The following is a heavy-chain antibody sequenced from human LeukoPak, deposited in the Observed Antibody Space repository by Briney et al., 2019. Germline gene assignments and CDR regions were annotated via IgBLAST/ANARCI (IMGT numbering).Heavy chain of an antibody. CDR2: IYPGDSDT. CDR1: GYSFTSYW. Sequence: GESLKISCKGSGYSFTSYWIGWVRQMPGKGLEWMGIIYPGDSDTRYSPSFQGQVTISADKSISTAYLQWSSLKASDTAMYYCARHFHSKTAVNWFDPWGQGTLVTVSS. V-gene: IGHV5-51*01. D-gene: IGHD6-13*01. CDR3: ARHFHSKTAVNWFDP. J-gene: IGHJ5*02.